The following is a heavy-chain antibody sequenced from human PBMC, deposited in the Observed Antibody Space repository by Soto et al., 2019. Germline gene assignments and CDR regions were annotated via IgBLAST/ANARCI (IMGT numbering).Heavy chain of an antibody. CDR2: IQSGGPT. Sequence: GGSLRLSCAASGFTVSSKYMSWVRQAPGKGLEWVSLIQSGGPTYYADSVKGRFTISRDTSENTLHLQMDSLRAEDTAVYYCAGDDLLCDGGRGDGAPSEFGDKVTTVP. CDR3: AGDDLLCDGGRGDGAPSEF. J-gene: IGHJ6*03. V-gene: IGHV3-66*01. CDR1: GFTVSSKY. D-gene: IGHD4-17*01.